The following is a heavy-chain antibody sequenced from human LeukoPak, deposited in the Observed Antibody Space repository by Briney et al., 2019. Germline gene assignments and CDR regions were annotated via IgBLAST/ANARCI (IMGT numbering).Heavy chain of an antibody. CDR2: ISSGGTTI. J-gene: IGHJ6*03. V-gene: IGHV3-11*04. CDR3: ARDWAYSHGPSGYYYMDV. CDR1: GFNFSDYY. D-gene: IGHD5-18*01. Sequence: GGSLRLSWAASGFNFSDYYMSWIRQAPGKGPGWVSYISSGGTTIYYADSVKGRFTISRDNAKNSLHLQMNSLRAEDTAVYYCARDWAYSHGPSGYYYMDVWGKGTTVTVSS.